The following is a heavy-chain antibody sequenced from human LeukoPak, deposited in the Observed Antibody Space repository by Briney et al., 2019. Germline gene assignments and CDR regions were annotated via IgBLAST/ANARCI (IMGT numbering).Heavy chain of an antibody. CDR3: TTADNHYYALSGY. Sequence: PGGSLRLSCAASGFTFSNAWMSWDRQAPGKGLEWIGRIKSKTDGGTTDYAAPVKGRFTISRDDSENTLYLQMNSLKTEDTAVYYCTTADNHYYALSGYWGQGTLVTVSS. J-gene: IGHJ4*02. V-gene: IGHV3-15*01. CDR1: GFTFSNAW. CDR2: IKSKTDGGTT. D-gene: IGHD3-22*01.